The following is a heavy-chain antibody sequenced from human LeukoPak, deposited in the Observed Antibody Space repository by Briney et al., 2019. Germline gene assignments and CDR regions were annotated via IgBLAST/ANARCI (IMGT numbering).Heavy chain of an antibody. CDR2: INPSGGST. J-gene: IGHJ4*02. V-gene: IGHV1-46*01. D-gene: IGHD5-24*01. CDR1: GYTFTSYY. CDR3: ARDWEVIEMATIRVSYYFDY. Sequence: ASVKVSCKASGYTFTSYYMHWVRQAPGQGLEWMGIINPSGGSTSYAQKFQGRVTMTRDMSTSTVYMELSSLRSEDTAVYYCARDWEVIEMATIRVSYYFDYWGQGTLVTVSS.